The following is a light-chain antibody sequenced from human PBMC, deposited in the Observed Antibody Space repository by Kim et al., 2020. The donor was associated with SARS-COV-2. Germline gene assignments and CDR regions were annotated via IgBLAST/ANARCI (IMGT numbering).Light chain of an antibody. CDR3: GTWDSSLSAVV. J-gene: IGLJ2*01. V-gene: IGLV1-51*01. CDR2: ANN. CDR1: SSNMGNNY. Sequence: QKLTISCSGSSSNMGNNYVSSYQQLPGTAPKLLIYANNKRPSGIPDRFAGSKSGTSATLGITGLQTGDEADYYCGTWDSSLSAVVFGGGTQLTVL.